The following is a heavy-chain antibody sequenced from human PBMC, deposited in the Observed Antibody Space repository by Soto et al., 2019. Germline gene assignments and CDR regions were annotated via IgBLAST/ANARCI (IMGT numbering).Heavy chain of an antibody. CDR1: GDSVSSNSAA. CDR2: TYYRSKWYN. D-gene: IGHD3-3*01. Sequence: SHTLSLTGAISGDSVSSNSAAWNLIRQSPSRGLEWLGRTYYRSKWYNDYAVSVKSRITINPDTSKNQFSLQLNSVTPEDTAVYYCARGTDFWSGYPFDYWGQGTLVTVSS. J-gene: IGHJ4*02. V-gene: IGHV6-1*01. CDR3: ARGTDFWSGYPFDY.